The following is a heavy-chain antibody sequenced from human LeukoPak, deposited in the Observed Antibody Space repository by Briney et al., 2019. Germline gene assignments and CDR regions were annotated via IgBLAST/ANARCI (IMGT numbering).Heavy chain of an antibody. CDR3: AREYYDFWSPMGLYYYYMDV. Sequence: GGSLRLSCAASGFTFSSYTMNWVRQAPGKGLEWVSSIGSSSSYMYYADSVKGRFTISRDNAKNSLYLQMNSLRDEDTAVYYCAREYYDFWSPMGLYYYYMDVWGKGTTVTVSS. D-gene: IGHD3-3*01. V-gene: IGHV3-21*06. CDR2: IGSSSSYM. J-gene: IGHJ6*03. CDR1: GFTFSSYT.